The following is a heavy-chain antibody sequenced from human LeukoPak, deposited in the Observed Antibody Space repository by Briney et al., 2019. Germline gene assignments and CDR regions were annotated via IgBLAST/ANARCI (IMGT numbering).Heavy chain of an antibody. CDR2: IYFSGST. D-gene: IGHD3-22*01. J-gene: IGHJ4*02. CDR3: ARVYYDTSGRFDY. V-gene: IGHV4-39*07. CDR1: GGSVNSSSYY. Sequence: PSETLSLTCTVSGGSVNSSSYYWGWVRQPPGKGLEWIGSIYFSGSTYYNPSLKSRVTISVDTSKNHFSLKLSSVTAADTAVYYCARVYYDTSGRFDYWGRGTLVTVSS.